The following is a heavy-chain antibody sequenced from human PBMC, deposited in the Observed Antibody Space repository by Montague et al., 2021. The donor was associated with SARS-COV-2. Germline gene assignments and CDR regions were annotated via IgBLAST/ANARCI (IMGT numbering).Heavy chain of an antibody. J-gene: IGHJ3*02. V-gene: IGHV4-59*01. CDR3: ARGGDGPYAFDI. D-gene: IGHD2-8*01. CDR1: GGSISSYY. CDR2: IYYSGST. Sequence: SETLSLTCTVSGGSISSYYWSWIRQPPGKGLEWIGYIYYSGSTNYNPSLKSRVTISLDTSKNQFSLKLNSVTAADTAVYYCARGGDGPYAFDIWGQGTMVTVSS.